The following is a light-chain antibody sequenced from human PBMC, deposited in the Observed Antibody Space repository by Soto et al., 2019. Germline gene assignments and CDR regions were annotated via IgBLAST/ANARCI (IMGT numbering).Light chain of an antibody. CDR3: HQRKSWPRST. Sequence: EIVLTQSPATLSLSPGERATLSCRASQSVPSYLAWYQQKPGQAPRLLIYDISNRATGIPARFSGSGSGTDFTLTISNLEPEDSAIYYRHQRKSWPRSTFGQGTKLPLK. J-gene: IGKJ2*02. V-gene: IGKV3-11*01. CDR1: QSVPSY. CDR2: DIS.